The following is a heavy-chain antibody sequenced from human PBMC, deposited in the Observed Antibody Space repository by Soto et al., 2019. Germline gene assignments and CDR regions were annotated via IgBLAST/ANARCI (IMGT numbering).Heavy chain of an antibody. J-gene: IGHJ4*02. V-gene: IGHV1-18*01. CDR1: GYTFTSYG. Sequence: ASVKVSCKASGYTFTSYGISWVRQAPGQGLEWMGWISAYNGNTNYAQKLQGRVTMTTDTSTSTAYMELRSLRSDDTAVYYCARGYSSGWHESLFDYWGQGTLVTVSS. CDR3: ARGYSSGWHESLFDY. CDR2: ISAYNGNT. D-gene: IGHD6-19*01.